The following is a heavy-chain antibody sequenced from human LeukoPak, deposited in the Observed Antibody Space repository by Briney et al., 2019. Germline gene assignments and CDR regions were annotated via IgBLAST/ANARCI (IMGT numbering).Heavy chain of an antibody. V-gene: IGHV4-59*01. CDR2: IYYSGST. D-gene: IGHD3-22*01. J-gene: IGHJ4*02. CDR3: ARIKNYYDSSGYDY. CDR1: GGSFSGYY. Sequence: SETLSLTCTVCGGSFSGYYWRYIRQPPGKGLEWIGYIYYSGSTNYNPSLKSRVTISVDTSKNQFSLKLSSVTAADTAVYYCARIKNYYDSSGYDYWGQGTLVTVSS.